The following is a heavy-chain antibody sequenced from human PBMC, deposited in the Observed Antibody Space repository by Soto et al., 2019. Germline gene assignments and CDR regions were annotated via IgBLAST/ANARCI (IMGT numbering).Heavy chain of an antibody. D-gene: IGHD2-15*01. CDR1: GGTFSSYS. V-gene: IGHV1-69*12. J-gene: IGHJ6*02. Sequence: QVQLVQSGAEVKKPGSSVKVSCKASGGTFSSYSISWVRQAPGQGLEWMGGIIPIFGTANYAQKFQGRVTITADESTSTAYMELSSLRSEDTAVYYCARDQVGYCSGGSCYSGHYYYYYGMDVWGQVTTVTVSS. CDR3: ARDQVGYCSGGSCYSGHYYYYYGMDV. CDR2: IIPIFGTA.